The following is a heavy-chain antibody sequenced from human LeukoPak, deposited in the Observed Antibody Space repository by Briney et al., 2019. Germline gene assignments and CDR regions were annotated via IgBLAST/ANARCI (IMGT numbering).Heavy chain of an antibody. CDR1: WFTAISNF. D-gene: IGHD1-1*01. V-gene: IGHV3-53*01. CDR3: ARDGYGYNYMDV. Sequence: PGGSLISSCAAAWFTAISNFRRWVRHAPGKGLEWVSVIYSGGSTYYADSVRGRFTLSRDNSKTTLYLQMNSLRAEDTAVYYCARDGYGYNYMDVWGKGTTVTVSS. CDR2: IYSGGST. J-gene: IGHJ6*03.